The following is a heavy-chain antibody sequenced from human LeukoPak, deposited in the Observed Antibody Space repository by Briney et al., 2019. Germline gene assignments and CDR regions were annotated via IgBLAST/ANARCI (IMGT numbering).Heavy chain of an antibody. Sequence: GRTLRLSCAASGFTFSTYWMSWVRQAPGKGLEWVANIKQDGSEKHYVDSVKGRFTISRDNTNNSVFLQMDSLRAEDTAFYYCSREDYFGWGSPAYWGQGTLVTVSS. CDR1: GFTFSTYW. D-gene: IGHD3-10*01. CDR3: SREDYFGWGSPAY. V-gene: IGHV3-7*01. J-gene: IGHJ4*02. CDR2: IKQDGSEK.